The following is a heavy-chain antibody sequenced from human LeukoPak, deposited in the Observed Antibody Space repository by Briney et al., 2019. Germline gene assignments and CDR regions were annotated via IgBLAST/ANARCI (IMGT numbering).Heavy chain of an antibody. CDR3: ASGMRVGPNI. J-gene: IGHJ4*02. CDR2: ISVDGSNE. Sequence: PGRSLRLSCAAPGFTFSSYGMHWVRQAPGKGLEWVAVISVDGSNEYYADSVKGRFTISRDNAKNSLYLQMNSLRAEDTAVYYCASGMRVGPNIWGQGTLVTVSS. CDR1: GFTFSSYG. D-gene: IGHD1-26*01. V-gene: IGHV3-30*03.